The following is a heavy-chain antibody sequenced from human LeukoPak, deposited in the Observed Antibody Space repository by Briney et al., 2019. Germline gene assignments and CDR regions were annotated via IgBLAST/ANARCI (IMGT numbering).Heavy chain of an antibody. CDR3: AKELDTMFFDY. CDR2: AGWAGGTT. J-gene: IGHJ4*02. D-gene: IGHD3-10*02. CDR1: GFNFDRYT. V-gene: IGHV3-43*01. Sequence: GGSLRLSCATSGFNFDRYTIHWVRQAPGKGLEWVSLAGWAGGTTFYSDSVRGRFTISRDSGRKSVYLQMNSLTTDDTAFYFCAKELDTMFFDYWGQGAQVTVSS.